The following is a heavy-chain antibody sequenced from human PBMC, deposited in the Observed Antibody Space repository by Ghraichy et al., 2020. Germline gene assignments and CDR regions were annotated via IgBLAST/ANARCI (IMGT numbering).Heavy chain of an antibody. Sequence: GGSLRLSCAASGFTFSSYWMSWVRQAPGKGLEWVANIKQDGSEKYYVDSVKGRFTISRDNAKNSLYLQMNSLRAEDTAVYYCAREGNYDFWSGYYKNGFFDYWGQGTLVTVSS. CDR3: AREGNYDFWSGYYKNGFFDY. CDR1: GFTFSSYW. J-gene: IGHJ4*02. D-gene: IGHD3-3*01. V-gene: IGHV3-7*01. CDR2: IKQDGSEK.